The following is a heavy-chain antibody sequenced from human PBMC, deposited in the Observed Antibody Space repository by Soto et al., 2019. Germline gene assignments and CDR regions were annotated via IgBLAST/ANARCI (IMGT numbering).Heavy chain of an antibody. Sequence: PGGSLRLSCAASGSTVRTYAMTWVRQAPGKGLEWVSTVSANGAATYYADSVRGRFTISRDNSKDTLYLQMDGLRADDTAVYYCAKDPRLELRGVDSWGQGTLVTVSS. V-gene: IGHV3-23*01. CDR1: GSTVRTYA. J-gene: IGHJ4*02. CDR2: VSANGAAT. CDR3: AKDPRLELRGVDS. D-gene: IGHD1-7*01.